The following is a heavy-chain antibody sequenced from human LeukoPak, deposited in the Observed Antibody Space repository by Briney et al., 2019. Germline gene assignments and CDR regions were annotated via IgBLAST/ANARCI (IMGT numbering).Heavy chain of an antibody. Sequence: GGSLRLSCAASGFTFSSYEMNWVRQAPGKGLEWVSYISSSGSTIYYADSVKGRFTISRDNAKNSLYLQMNSLRAEDTAVYYCARAPQYCSGGSCYSDYWGQGTLVTVSS. J-gene: IGHJ4*02. V-gene: IGHV3-48*03. CDR2: ISSSGSTI. D-gene: IGHD2-15*01. CDR1: GFTFSSYE. CDR3: ARAPQYCSGGSCYSDY.